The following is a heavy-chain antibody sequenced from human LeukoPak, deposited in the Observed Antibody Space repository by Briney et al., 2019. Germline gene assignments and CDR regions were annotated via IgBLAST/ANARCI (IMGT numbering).Heavy chain of an antibody. CDR3: AREGENANRDAFDV. V-gene: IGHV3-48*03. D-gene: IGHD3-16*01. J-gene: IGHJ3*01. CDR1: GFNFQSYE. Sequence: GGSLRLSCAASGFNFQSYEMNWVRLPPGKGLEWVSYISGSGTKTYAESVRGRFTISRDNAKSSLYLQMDSLRVEDTAVYYCAREGENANRDAFDVWGQGTMVTVSS. CDR2: ISGSGTK.